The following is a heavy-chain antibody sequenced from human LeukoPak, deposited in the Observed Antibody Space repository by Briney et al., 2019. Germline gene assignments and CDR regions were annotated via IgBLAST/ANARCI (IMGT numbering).Heavy chain of an antibody. CDR2: INPNSGGT. CDR1: GYTFTGYY. Sequence: ASVKVSCTASGYTFTGYYMHWGRQAPGRGHEWMGWINPNSGGTNYAQKFQGRVTMTRDTSISTAYMELSRLRSDDTAVYYYAREYSSSSFDYWGQGTLVTVSS. V-gene: IGHV1-2*02. CDR3: AREYSSSSFDY. D-gene: IGHD6-6*01. J-gene: IGHJ4*02.